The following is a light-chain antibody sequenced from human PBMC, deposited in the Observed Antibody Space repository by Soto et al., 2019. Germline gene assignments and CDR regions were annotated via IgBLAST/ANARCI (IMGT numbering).Light chain of an antibody. CDR3: QQYYSTPWT. CDR1: QSVLYNSNNKNY. J-gene: IGKJ1*01. CDR2: WAS. V-gene: IGKV4-1*01. Sequence: DIVMTQSPDSLAVSLGERATINCKSSQSVLYNSNNKNYLAWYQQKPGQPPKLLIYWASTRESGVPDRFSGSGSGTDFTLTISSLQAEDVAVYYCQQYYSTPWTFGRGTKVEIK.